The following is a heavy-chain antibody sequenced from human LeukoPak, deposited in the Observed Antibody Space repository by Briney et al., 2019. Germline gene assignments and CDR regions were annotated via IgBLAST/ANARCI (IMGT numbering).Heavy chain of an antibody. D-gene: IGHD3-10*01. CDR3: ARFADYYYYYGMDV. CDR2: ITTYNGNT. CDR1: GYTFTSYG. Sequence: GASLKASCKASGYTFTSYGISWVRQAPGQGLEWMGWITTYNGNTNYAQKLQGGVTLTTDTSTSTAYMELRSLRSDDTAVYYCARFADYYYYYGMDVWGQGTTVTVSS. V-gene: IGHV1-18*01. J-gene: IGHJ6*02.